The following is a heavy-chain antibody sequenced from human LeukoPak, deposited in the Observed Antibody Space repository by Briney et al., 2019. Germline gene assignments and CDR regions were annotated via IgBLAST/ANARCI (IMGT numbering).Heavy chain of an antibody. D-gene: IGHD5-24*01. Sequence: GFLRLSCAASGCTFSSYEMNWVRQAPGKGLEWVSYISSSGSTIYYAASVKGRFTISRDNSKNTLYLQMNSLRGEDTAVYSCARGQRRHIDMAPSFDYWGQGTLVTVSS. CDR2: ISSSGSTI. V-gene: IGHV3-48*03. CDR1: GCTFSSYE. CDR3: ARGQRRHIDMAPSFDY. J-gene: IGHJ4*02.